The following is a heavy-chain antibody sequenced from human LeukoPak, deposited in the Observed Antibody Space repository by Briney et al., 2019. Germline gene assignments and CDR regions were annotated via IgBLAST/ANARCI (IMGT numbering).Heavy chain of an antibody. CDR1: RYTFTSYD. J-gene: IGHJ4*02. CDR2: MNPNSGNT. D-gene: IGHD1-26*01. CDR3: ARSSVGARRRIDY. V-gene: IGHV1-8*01. Sequence: ASVKVSCKASRYTFTSYDINWVRQATAQGLEWMGWMNPNSGNTGYAQKFQGRVTMTRSTSINTAYMELNSLTSEDTAVYYCARSSVGARRRIDYWGQGTLVTVSS.